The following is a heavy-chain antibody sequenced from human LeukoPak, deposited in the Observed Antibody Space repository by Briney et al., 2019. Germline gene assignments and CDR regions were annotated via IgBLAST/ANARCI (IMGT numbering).Heavy chain of an antibody. CDR2: IYHSGST. D-gene: IGHD3-9*01. V-gene: IGHV4-30-2*01. J-gene: IGHJ4*02. CDR1: GVSISSGGYS. Sequence: PSEALSLTCAVSGVSISSGGYSWSWIRQPPGKGLEWIGYIYHSGSTYYNPSLKSRVTISVDRSKNQFSLKLSSVTAADTAVYYCASSHVLRYFDWSYYFDYWGQGTLVTVSS. CDR3: ASSHVLRYFDWSYYFDY.